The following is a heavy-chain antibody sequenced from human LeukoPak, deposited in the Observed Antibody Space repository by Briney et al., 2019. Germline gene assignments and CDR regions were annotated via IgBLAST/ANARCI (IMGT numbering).Heavy chain of an antibody. CDR1: GGSISGYY. V-gene: IGHV4-59*01. CDR2: IYSTGST. Sequence: SETLSLTCTVSGGSISGYYWSWVRQSPEKGLESIGFIYSTGSTSYNPSLKSRVTISIDTSQNQFSLRLTSVTAADTAVYYCARAPLSGTYYTDAFDIWGQGTMVTVSS. D-gene: IGHD1-26*01. J-gene: IGHJ3*02. CDR3: ARAPLSGTYYTDAFDI.